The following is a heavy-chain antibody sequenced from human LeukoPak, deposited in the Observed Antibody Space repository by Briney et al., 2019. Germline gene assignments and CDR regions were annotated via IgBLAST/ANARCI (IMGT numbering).Heavy chain of an antibody. CDR3: ARFIAAPYYFDY. CDR1: GFTFSSYS. Sequence: KPGGSLRLSCAASGFTFSSYSMNWVRQAPGKGLEWVSFISSSRSYIYYADSVKGRFTISRDNAKNSLYMQMNSLRAEDTAVHYCARFIAAPYYFDYWGRGTLVTVSS. V-gene: IGHV3-21*01. CDR2: ISSSRSYI. D-gene: IGHD6-13*01. J-gene: IGHJ4*02.